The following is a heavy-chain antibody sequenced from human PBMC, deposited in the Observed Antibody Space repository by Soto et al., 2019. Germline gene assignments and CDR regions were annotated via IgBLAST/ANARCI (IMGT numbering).Heavy chain of an antibody. V-gene: IGHV3-30-3*01. CDR2: ISYDGSNK. J-gene: IGHJ6*02. D-gene: IGHD3-3*01. Sequence: ESGGGVVQPGRSLRLSCAASGFSFSSYAMHWVRQAPGKGLEWVAVISYDGSNKYYADSVKGRFTISRDNSKNTLYLQMNSLRAEDTAVYCCARVRWSPYGMDVWGQGTTVTVSS. CDR1: GFSFSSYA. CDR3: ARVRWSPYGMDV.